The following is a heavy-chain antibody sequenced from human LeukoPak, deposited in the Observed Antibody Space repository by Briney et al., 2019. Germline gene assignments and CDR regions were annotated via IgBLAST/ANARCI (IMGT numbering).Heavy chain of an antibody. J-gene: IGHJ3*01. CDR3: ARRPNLPSDYCDYWRFDL. V-gene: IGHV4-39*01. D-gene: IGHD4-17*01. Sequence: PSETLSPTCTVSGVSLSRSFYYWGWIRQPPGKGLEWIGNIYYRGDTYYNPSLKSRLTISVDTSKNQFSPKLSSVSAADTAVYYCARRPNLPSDYCDYWRFDLSGQGKMIIVSS. CDR2: IYYRGDT. CDR1: GVSLSRSFYY.